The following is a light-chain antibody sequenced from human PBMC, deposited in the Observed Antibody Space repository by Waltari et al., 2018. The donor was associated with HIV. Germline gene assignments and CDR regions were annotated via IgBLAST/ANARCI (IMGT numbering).Light chain of an antibody. Sequence: DIQLTQFPSFLSASLGDRVTITCRAGQGISTYLAWYQQKPGKAPKLLIYAASTVQSGVPSRFSGSGSGTEFTITISSLQPEDFATYYCQQVNTAFTVGPGTKVEIK. CDR2: AAS. CDR3: QQVNTAFT. J-gene: IGKJ3*01. V-gene: IGKV1-9*01. CDR1: QGISTY.